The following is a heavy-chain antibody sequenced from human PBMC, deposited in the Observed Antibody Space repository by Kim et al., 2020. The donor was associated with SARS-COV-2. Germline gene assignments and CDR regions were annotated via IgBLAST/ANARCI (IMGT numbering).Heavy chain of an antibody. D-gene: IGHD3-22*01. V-gene: IGHV4-39*01. Sequence: SETLSLTCTVSGGSISSSSYYWGWIRQPPGKGLEWIGSIYCSGSTYDDPALKSRVTISVDTSKNQFSLKLSSVTAADTAVYYCATEATMIYRAFDIWGQGTMVTVSS. CDR1: GGSISSSSYY. CDR2: IYCSGST. CDR3: ATEATMIYRAFDI. J-gene: IGHJ3*02.